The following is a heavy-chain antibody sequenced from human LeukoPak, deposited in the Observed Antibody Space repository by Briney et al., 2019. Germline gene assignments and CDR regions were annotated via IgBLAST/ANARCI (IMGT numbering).Heavy chain of an antibody. CDR3: ARKVPNDSSGYYYRGQFDP. CDR2: ISAYNGNT. J-gene: IGHJ5*02. V-gene: IGHV1-18*01. CDR1: GYTFTSYG. Sequence: ASVKVSCKASGYTFTSYGISWVRQAPGQGLEWMGWISAYNGNTNYAQKLQGRVTITRNTSISTAYMELSSLRSEDTAVYYCARKVPNDSSGYYYRGQFDPWGQGTLVTVSS. D-gene: IGHD3-22*01.